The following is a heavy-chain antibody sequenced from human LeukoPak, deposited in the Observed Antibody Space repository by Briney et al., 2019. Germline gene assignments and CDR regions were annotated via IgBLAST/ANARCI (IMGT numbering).Heavy chain of an antibody. J-gene: IGHJ5*02. CDR2: IYYSGST. CDR3: ARDLSSLGFDP. CDR1: GGSISSYY. Sequence: SEILSLTCTVSGGSISSYYWSWIRQPPGKGLEWIGYIYYSGSTNYNPSLKSRVTISVDTSKNQFSLKLSSVPAADTAVYYCARDLSSLGFDPWGQGTLVTVSS. V-gene: IGHV4-59*01.